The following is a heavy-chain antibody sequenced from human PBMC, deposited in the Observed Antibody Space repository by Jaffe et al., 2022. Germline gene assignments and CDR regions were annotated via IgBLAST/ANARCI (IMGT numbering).Heavy chain of an antibody. D-gene: IGHD2-15*01. Sequence: QVQLVESGGGVVQPGGSLRLSCAASGFTFSSYGMHWVRQAPGKGLEWVAFIRYDGSNKYYADSVKGRFTISRDNSKNTLYLQMNSLRAEDTAVYYCAKDLGPMNVVVVAYIGYWGQGTLVTVSS. CDR1: GFTFSSYG. CDR3: AKDLGPMNVVVVAYIGY. V-gene: IGHV3-30*02. J-gene: IGHJ4*02. CDR2: IRYDGSNK.